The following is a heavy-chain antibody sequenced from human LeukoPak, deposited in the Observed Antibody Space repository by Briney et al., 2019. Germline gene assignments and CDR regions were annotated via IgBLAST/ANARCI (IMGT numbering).Heavy chain of an antibody. J-gene: IGHJ4*02. Sequence: GGSLRLSCAASGFTFSSYAMSWVRQAPGKGLEWVLAISGGGGSTYYADPVKGRFTISRDNTKHTLNLPMYSLRAEHTAVYYCAKVPLGALNVFDYWGQGTLVTVSS. CDR3: AKVPLGALNVFDY. CDR2: ISGGGGST. V-gene: IGHV3-23*01. D-gene: IGHD1-26*01. CDR1: GFTFSSYA.